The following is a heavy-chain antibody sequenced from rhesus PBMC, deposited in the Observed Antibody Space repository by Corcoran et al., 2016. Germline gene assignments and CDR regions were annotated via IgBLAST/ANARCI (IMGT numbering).Heavy chain of an antibody. D-gene: IGHD4-29*01. CDR3: ARSPVAFTLGWDV. Sequence: QMQLQESGPGLVKPSETLSLTCGVSGGSISSSNWWSWIRQPPGKGLEWIGNIGDSSGSIHYNPSLKSRVTISKDTSKNQFSLKLSSVTAADTAVYYCARSPVAFTLGWDVWGRGVLVTVSS. J-gene: IGHJ5-2*02. CDR2: IGDSSGSI. V-gene: IGHV4-65*02. CDR1: GGSISSSNW.